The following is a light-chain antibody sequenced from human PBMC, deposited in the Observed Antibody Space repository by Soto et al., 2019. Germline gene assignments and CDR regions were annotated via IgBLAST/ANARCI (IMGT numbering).Light chain of an antibody. Sequence: DIQMTQSPSTLSASVGDRVTITCRASQSISSWLAWYQQKPGKAPKVLIYDASRFESGVPSRFSGSGSGTEFTLTINSLQADDFATYYCQQHNSFSITFGQGTRLEIK. V-gene: IGKV1-5*01. CDR1: QSISSW. J-gene: IGKJ5*01. CDR2: DAS. CDR3: QQHNSFSIT.